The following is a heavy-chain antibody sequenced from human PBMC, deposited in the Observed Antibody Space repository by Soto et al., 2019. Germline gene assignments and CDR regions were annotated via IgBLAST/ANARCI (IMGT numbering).Heavy chain of an antibody. V-gene: IGHV3-23*01. CDR3: AKDHIANNGVWEAFDM. Sequence: EVQLLESGGGLVQPGGSLTLSCAGSGFGFSAYAMNWVRQAPGKGLQWVSGLVGSGGDKNYADSVRGRFTVSRDNSKNTLYLQMNSLRDEDTAVYYCAKDHIANNGVWEAFDMWGRGTQVTVSS. D-gene: IGHD2-8*01. CDR2: LVGSGGDK. CDR1: GFGFSAYA. J-gene: IGHJ3*02.